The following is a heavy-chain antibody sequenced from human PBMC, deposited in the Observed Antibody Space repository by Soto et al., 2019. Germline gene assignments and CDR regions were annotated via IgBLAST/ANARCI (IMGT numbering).Heavy chain of an antibody. J-gene: IGHJ4*02. CDR3: ARVPPWGDSAGDYYIQHYDS. CDR2: INGGSGNT. V-gene: IGHV1-3*01. CDR1: GFTFTSYA. Sequence: ASVKVSCKSSGFTFTSYAIHWLRQAPGQRPQWMGWINGGSGNTKYSQDFQGRVTFTRDTFATTAYLELSSLRSEDTAVYYCARVPPWGDSAGDYYIQHYDSWGQGAPVTVSS. D-gene: IGHD3-10*01.